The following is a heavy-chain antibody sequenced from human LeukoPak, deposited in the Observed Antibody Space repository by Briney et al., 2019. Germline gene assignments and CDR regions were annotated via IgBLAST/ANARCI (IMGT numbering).Heavy chain of an antibody. CDR2: INNDGRST. D-gene: IGHD5-18*01. V-gene: IGHV3-74*01. J-gene: IGHJ4*02. Sequence: GGSLRLSCAASGVTVSSTWMHWVRQAPGKGLVWVSRINNDGRSTSYADPVKGRFTISRDNAKNTQYMQMNSLRAEDTAVYYCGTAFEFWGQGTLVTVSS. CDR3: GTAFEF. CDR1: GVTVSSTW.